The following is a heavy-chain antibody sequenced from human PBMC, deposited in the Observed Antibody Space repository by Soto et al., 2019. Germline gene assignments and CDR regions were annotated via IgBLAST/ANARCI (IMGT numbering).Heavy chain of an antibody. J-gene: IGHJ6*03. V-gene: IGHV3-23*01. CDR3: AKDWRYCSSTSCRYYYYYYYMDV. CDR1: GFTFSSYA. Sequence: GGSLRLSCAASGFTFSSYAMSWVRQAPGKGLEWVSAISGSGGSTYYADSVKGRFTISRDNSKNTLYLQMNSLRAEDTAVYYCAKDWRYCSSTSCRYYYYYYYMDVWGKGTTVTVSS. CDR2: ISGSGGST. D-gene: IGHD2-2*01.